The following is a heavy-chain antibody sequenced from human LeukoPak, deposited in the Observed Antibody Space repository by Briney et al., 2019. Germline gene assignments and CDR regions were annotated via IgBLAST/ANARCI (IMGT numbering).Heavy chain of an antibody. D-gene: IGHD1-26*01. Sequence: PSETLSLTCTVSGGSISTYYWNWIRQSPGKGLEWIGNIYYSGSTNYNPSLKSRVTISVDTSKNQFSLKLSSVTAADTAVYYCARLEWELNFDYWGQGTLVTASS. V-gene: IGHV4-59*08. CDR2: IYYSGST. CDR3: ARLEWELNFDY. CDR1: GGSISTYY. J-gene: IGHJ4*02.